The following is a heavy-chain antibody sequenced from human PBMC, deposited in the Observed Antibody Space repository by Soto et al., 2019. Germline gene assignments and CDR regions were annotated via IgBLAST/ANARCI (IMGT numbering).Heavy chain of an antibody. V-gene: IGHV3-74*01. CDR2: INSDGVST. CDR3: ARGQWGYHSSWHDY. Sequence: EVQLVESGGGLVQPGESLRLSCAASGFSISTYWMHWVRQVPGQGLVWVSRINSDGVSTAYADSVRGRFTISRDNAKNTLYLQMNSLRGEDTAVYFCARGQWGYHSSWHDYWGQGTLVSVSS. D-gene: IGHD6-13*01. J-gene: IGHJ4*02. CDR1: GFSISTYW.